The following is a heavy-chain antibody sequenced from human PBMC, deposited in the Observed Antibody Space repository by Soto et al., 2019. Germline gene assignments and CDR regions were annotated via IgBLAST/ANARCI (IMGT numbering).Heavy chain of an antibody. CDR3: ARAPGLGEHYYYYYMDV. Sequence: SETLSLTCAVYGGSFSGYYWSWIRQPPGKGLEWIGEINHSGSTNYNPSLKSRVTISVDTSKNQFSLKLSSVTAADTAVYYCARAPGLGEHYYYYYMDVWGKGTTVTVSS. V-gene: IGHV4-34*01. CDR2: INHSGST. D-gene: IGHD3-16*01. CDR1: GGSFSGYY. J-gene: IGHJ6*03.